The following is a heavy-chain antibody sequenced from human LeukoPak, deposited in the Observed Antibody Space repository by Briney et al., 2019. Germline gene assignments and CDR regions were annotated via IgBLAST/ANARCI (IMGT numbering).Heavy chain of an antibody. Sequence: ASVKVSRKASGYSFTSYYMHWVRQAPGQGLEWMGIINPSGGSTSYAQKFQGRVTMTRDTSTSTVYMALSSLRSEDTAVYYCVPMLDYFDYWGQGTLVTVSS. CDR1: GYSFTSYY. J-gene: IGHJ4*02. D-gene: IGHD3-10*02. CDR2: INPSGGST. CDR3: VPMLDYFDY. V-gene: IGHV1-46*01.